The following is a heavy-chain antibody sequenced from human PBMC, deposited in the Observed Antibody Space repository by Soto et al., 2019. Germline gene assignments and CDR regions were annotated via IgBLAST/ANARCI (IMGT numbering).Heavy chain of an antibody. D-gene: IGHD5-18*01. J-gene: IGHJ4*02. CDR2: IIPIFGTA. V-gene: IGHV1-69*13. CDR1: GGTFSSYA. CDR3: ARSVIRGYSYGSDY. Sequence: GASVKVSCKASGGTFSSYAISWVRQAPGQGLEWMGGIIPIFGTANYAQKFQGRVTITADESTSTAYTELSSLRSEDTAVYYCARSVIRGYSYGSDYWGQGTLVTVSS.